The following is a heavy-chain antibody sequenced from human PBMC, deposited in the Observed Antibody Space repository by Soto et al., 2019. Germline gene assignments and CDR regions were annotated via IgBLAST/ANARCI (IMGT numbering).Heavy chain of an antibody. Sequence: VQLVESGGGVVQPGRSLRLSCAASGFTFSSYGMHWVRQAPGKGLEWVAVIWYDGSNKYYADSVKGRFTISRDNSKNTLYLQMNSLRAEDTAVYYCARDGSVGDIVVVPAAMGLDYWGQGTLVTVSS. D-gene: IGHD2-2*01. CDR2: IWYDGSNK. CDR1: GFTFSSYG. V-gene: IGHV3-33*01. J-gene: IGHJ4*02. CDR3: ARDGSVGDIVVVPAAMGLDY.